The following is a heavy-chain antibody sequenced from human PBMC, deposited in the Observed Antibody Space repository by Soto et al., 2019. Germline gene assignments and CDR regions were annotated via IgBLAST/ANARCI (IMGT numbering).Heavy chain of an antibody. CDR2: ISAYNGNT. D-gene: IGHD3-9*01. CDR3: ARDRPELRYFRGFDP. Sequence: APVKVSCKASGYTFTSSGISWLRQAPGQGLEWMGWISAYNGNTNYAQKLQGRVTMTTDTSTSTAYMELRSLRSDDTAVYYCARDRPELRYFRGFDPWGQGTLVTVSS. V-gene: IGHV1-18*01. J-gene: IGHJ5*02. CDR1: GYTFTSSG.